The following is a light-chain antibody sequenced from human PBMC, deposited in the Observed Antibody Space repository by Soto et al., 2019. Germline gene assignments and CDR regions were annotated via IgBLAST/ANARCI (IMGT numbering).Light chain of an antibody. J-gene: IGLJ1*01. V-gene: IGLV2-14*01. CDR1: SSDVGGYNY. CDR2: EVS. Sequence: QSALTQPASVSGSPGQSITISCTGTSSDVGGYNYVSWYQQHPGKAPKLMIYEVSNRPSGVSNRFSGSKSGNTASLTISGLQAEDEADYYCSSYTSSSIPYVFGTGTK. CDR3: SSYTSSSIPYV.